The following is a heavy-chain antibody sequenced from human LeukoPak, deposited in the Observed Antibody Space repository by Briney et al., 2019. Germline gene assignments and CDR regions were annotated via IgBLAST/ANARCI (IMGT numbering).Heavy chain of an antibody. CDR3: ATEGPSGIYTFDI. CDR2: IYDSGST. V-gene: IGHV4-59*01. Sequence: SETLSLTCTVSGGSISSYYWSWIRQPPGKGLEWIGYIYDSGSTNYNPSLKSRVTISVDTSKNQFSLKLRSVTTADTAVYYCATEGPSGIYTFDILGQGTTVTVSS. CDR1: GGSISSYY. J-gene: IGHJ3*02. D-gene: IGHD1-26*01.